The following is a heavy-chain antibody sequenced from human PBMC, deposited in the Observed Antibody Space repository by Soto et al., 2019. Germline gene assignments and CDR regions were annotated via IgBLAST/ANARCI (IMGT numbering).Heavy chain of an antibody. CDR1: GFTFSAYS. CDR2: ISSSSCYI. J-gene: IGHJ5*02. Sequence: EVHLVESGGGLVNPGGSLRLSCAASGFTFSAYSMNCVGQAPCKGLEWVSSISSSSCYISYADSVKGRFTISRDTPRNSLYLQMNSVRAEETAVYYCARAALSTVPPSWGQGTLVTVSS. D-gene: IGHD1-1*01. V-gene: IGHV3-21*01. CDR3: ARAALSTVPPS.